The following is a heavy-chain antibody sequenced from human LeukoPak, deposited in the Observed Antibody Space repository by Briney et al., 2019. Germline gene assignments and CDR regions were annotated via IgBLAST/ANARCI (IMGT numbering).Heavy chain of an antibody. CDR3: ASLHRGDYYDSSGYSAPLDY. D-gene: IGHD3-22*01. J-gene: IGHJ4*02. CDR1: GGTFSSYA. V-gene: IGHV1-69*04. Sequence: GASVKVSCKASGGTFSSYAISWVRQAPGQGLEWMGRIIPILGIANYAQKFQGRVTITADKSTSTAYMELSSLRSEDTAVYYCASLHRGDYYDSSGYSAPLDYWGQGTLVTVSS. CDR2: IIPILGIA.